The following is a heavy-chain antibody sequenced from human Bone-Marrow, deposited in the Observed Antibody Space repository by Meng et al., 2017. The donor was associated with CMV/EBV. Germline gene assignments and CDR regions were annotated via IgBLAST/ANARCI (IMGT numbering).Heavy chain of an antibody. CDR3: ARNTLNWNLLNSGAFDI. CDR1: GGTFSSYA. D-gene: IGHD1-7*01. J-gene: IGHJ3*02. CDR2: IIPILGIA. Sequence: SVKVSCKASGGTFSSYAISWVRQAPGQGLEWMGRIIPILGIANYAQKFQGRVTITADKSTSTAYMELSSLRSEDTAVYYCARNTLNWNLLNSGAFDIWGKGTMVTVSS. V-gene: IGHV1-69*04.